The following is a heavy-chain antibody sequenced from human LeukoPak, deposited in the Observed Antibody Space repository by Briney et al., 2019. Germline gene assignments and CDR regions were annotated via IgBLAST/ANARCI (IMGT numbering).Heavy chain of an antibody. CDR3: ARGVTITHNNY. D-gene: IGHD5-12*01. CDR2: IYYSGST. J-gene: IGHJ4*02. CDR1: GGSISSGDYY. Sequence: SETPSLTCTVSGGSISSGDYYWSWIRQPPGKGLEWIGYIYYSGSTYYNPSLKSRVTISVDTSKNQFSLKLSSVTAADTAVYYCARGVTITHNNYWGQGTLVTVSS. V-gene: IGHV4-30-4*01.